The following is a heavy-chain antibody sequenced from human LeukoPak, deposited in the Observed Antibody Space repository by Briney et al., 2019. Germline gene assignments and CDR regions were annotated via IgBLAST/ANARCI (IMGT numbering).Heavy chain of an antibody. CDR1: GFTFDDYA. V-gene: IGHV3-9*01. J-gene: IGHJ4*02. D-gene: IGHD3-16*02. Sequence: GGSLRLSCAASGFTFDDYAMHWVRQAPGKGLEWVSGISWNSGSIGYVDSVKGRFTISRDNAKNSLYLQMNSLSAEDTAVYYCARGYYDYVWGSYRYYTAYYFDYWGQGTLVTVSS. CDR2: ISWNSGSI. CDR3: ARGYYDYVWGSYRYYTAYYFDY.